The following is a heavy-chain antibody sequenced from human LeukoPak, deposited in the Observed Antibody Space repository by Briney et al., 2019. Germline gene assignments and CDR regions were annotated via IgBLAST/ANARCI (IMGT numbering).Heavy chain of an antibody. CDR3: ARDPKNNRIAAAGIGLFDY. CDR2: ISAYNGNT. CDR1: GYTFTSYG. V-gene: IGHV1-18*01. Sequence: ASVKVSCKASGYTFTSYGISWVRQAPGQGLEWMGWISAYNGNTNYAQKLQGRVTMTTDTSTSTAYMELRSLRSDDTAVYYCARDPKNNRIAAAGIGLFDYWGQGTLVTVSS. D-gene: IGHD6-13*01. J-gene: IGHJ4*02.